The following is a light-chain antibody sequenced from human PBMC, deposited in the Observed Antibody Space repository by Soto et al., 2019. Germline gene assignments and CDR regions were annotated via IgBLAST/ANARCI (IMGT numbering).Light chain of an antibody. CDR2: DVT. Sequence: QSVLTQPASVSGSPGQSITISCTGTSSDVGGYEYVSWYQQHPGKAPKLILYDVTTRPSGVSNRFSGSKSGNTASLTISGLQAEDEADYYCTSYTNSIYVFGTGTKVTVL. V-gene: IGLV2-14*01. J-gene: IGLJ1*01. CDR1: SSDVGGYEY. CDR3: TSYTNSIYV.